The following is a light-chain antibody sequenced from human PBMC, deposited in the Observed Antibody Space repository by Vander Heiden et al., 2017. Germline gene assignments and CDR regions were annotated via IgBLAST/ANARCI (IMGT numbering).Light chain of an antibody. J-gene: IGKJ2*01. CDR3: QQSYSTPMGT. CDR2: AAS. Sequence: DIQMTQSPSSLSASVGDRVTITCRASQSISSYLNWYQQKPGKAPKLLIYAASSLQSGVPSRFSGSGSGTDFTLTISSLQPEDFATDDCQQSYSTPMGTFGQGTKLEIK. V-gene: IGKV1-39*01. CDR1: QSISSY.